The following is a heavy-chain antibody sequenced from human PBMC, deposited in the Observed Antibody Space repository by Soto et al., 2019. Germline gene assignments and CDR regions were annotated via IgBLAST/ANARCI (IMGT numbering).Heavy chain of an antibody. CDR3: ARTRATLLWFGDSNWFDP. CDR1: GYTFTSYG. V-gene: IGHV1-18*01. D-gene: IGHD3-10*01. CDR2: ISAYNGNT. Sequence: QVQLVQSGAEVKKPGASVKVSCKASGYTFTSYGISWVRQAPGQGLEWMGWISAYNGNTNYAQKLQGRVTMTTDTSTSTAYMELRSLRSDDTAVYYCARTRATLLWFGDSNWFDPWGQGTLVTVSS. J-gene: IGHJ5*02.